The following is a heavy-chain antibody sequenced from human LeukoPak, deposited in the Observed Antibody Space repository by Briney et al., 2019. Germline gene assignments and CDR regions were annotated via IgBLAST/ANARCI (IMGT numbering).Heavy chain of an antibody. V-gene: IGHV4-39*01. Sequence: SETLSLTCTVSGGSISSSSYYWGWIRQPPGTGLEWIGSIYYSGSTYYNPSLKSRVTISVDTSKNQFSLKLSSVTAADTAVYYCARRVGYSYGYRYFDYWGQGTLVTVSS. J-gene: IGHJ4*02. D-gene: IGHD5-18*01. CDR2: IYYSGST. CDR1: GGSISSSSYY. CDR3: ARRVGYSYGYRYFDY.